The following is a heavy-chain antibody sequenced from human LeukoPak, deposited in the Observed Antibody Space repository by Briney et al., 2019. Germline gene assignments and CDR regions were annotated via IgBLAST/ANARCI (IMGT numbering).Heavy chain of an antibody. Sequence: GESLRLSCAASGFTFSSYAMSWVRQAPGKGLEWVSAISGSGGSTYYADSVKGRFTISRDNSKNTLYLQMNSLRAEDTAVYYCAVVVVAATRAFDIWGQGTMVTVSS. CDR1: GFTFSSYA. V-gene: IGHV3-23*01. CDR3: AVVVVAATRAFDI. CDR2: ISGSGGST. D-gene: IGHD2-15*01. J-gene: IGHJ3*02.